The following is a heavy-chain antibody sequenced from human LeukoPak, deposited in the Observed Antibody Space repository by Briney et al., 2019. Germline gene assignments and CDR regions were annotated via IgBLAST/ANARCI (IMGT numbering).Heavy chain of an antibody. CDR3: ARRIVVVPAAYYYGMDV. J-gene: IGHJ6*02. CDR2: INHSGST. CDR1: GGSFSGYY. V-gene: IGHV4-34*01. Sequence: SETLSLTCAVYGGSFSGYYWSWIRQPPGKGLEWIGEINHSGSTNYNPSLKSRVTISVDTSKNQFSLKLSSVTAADTAVYYCARRIVVVPAAYYYGMDVWGQGTTVTVSS. D-gene: IGHD2-2*01.